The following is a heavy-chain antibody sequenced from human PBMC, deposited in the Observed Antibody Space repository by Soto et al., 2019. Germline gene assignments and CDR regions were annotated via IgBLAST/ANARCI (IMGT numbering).Heavy chain of an antibody. D-gene: IGHD1-1*01. CDR1: GASISGYY. CDR3: VRDGTKTLRDWFDP. CDR2: IYATGTT. Sequence: QVQLQESGPGLVKPSETLSLTCTVSGASISGYYWSWIRQSAGKGLAWIGRIYATGTTDYNPSLTRRVMMSVDTYKQQFSLKLRSVTAADTAVYYCVRDGTKTLRDWFDPWGQGISATVAS. V-gene: IGHV4-4*07. J-gene: IGHJ5*02.